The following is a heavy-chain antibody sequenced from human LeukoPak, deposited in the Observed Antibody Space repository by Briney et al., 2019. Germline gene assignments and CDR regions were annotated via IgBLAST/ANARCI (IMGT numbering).Heavy chain of an antibody. Sequence: GASLNISCKASGSSFTNTFIGWVRPMPGKGLEWMGIIYPGDSDTSYSAAFQGQVTISADKSITTAYLQGSRLKASNTAMYYCARPIAPAGTDLGYWGQGTLVTVSS. J-gene: IGHJ4*02. D-gene: IGHD6-13*01. V-gene: IGHV5-51*01. CDR2: IYPGDSDT. CDR1: GSSFTNTF. CDR3: ARPIAPAGTDLGY.